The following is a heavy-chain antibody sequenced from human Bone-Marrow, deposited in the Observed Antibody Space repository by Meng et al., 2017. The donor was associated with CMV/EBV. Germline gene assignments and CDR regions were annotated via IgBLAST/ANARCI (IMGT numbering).Heavy chain of an antibody. CDR1: GGSISSYY. CDR2: IYYSGST. V-gene: IGHV4-59*01. D-gene: IGHD6-19*01. CDR3: ARVTTSSGWYGMDV. J-gene: IGHJ6*02. Sequence: ESLKISCTVSGGSISSYYWSWIRQPPGKGLEWIGYIYYSGSTNYNPSLKSRVTISVDTSKNQFSLKLSSVTAADTAVYYCARVTTSSGWYGMDVWGQGTTVTVSS.